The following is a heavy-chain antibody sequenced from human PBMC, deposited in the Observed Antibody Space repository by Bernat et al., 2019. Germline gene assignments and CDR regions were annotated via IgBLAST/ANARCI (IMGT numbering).Heavy chain of an antibody. V-gene: IGHV3-66*01. CDR3: ARDRSYDSSGRPLRAFDI. D-gene: IGHD3-22*01. CDR2: IYSGGST. J-gene: IGHJ3*02. Sequence: EVQLVESGGGLIQPGGSLRLSCVASGFTFSSNYMSWVRQAPGKGLEWVSVIYSGGSTYYADSVKGRFTISRDNSKNTLYLQMNSLRAEDTAVYYCARDRSYDSSGRPLRAFDIWGQGTMVTVSS. CDR1: GFTFSSNY.